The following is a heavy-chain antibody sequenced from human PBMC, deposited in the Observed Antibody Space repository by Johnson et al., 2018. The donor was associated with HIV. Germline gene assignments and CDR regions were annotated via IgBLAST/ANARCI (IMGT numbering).Heavy chain of an antibody. CDR2: ISSSGSTI. CDR1: GFTFSSYA. J-gene: IGHJ3*02. V-gene: IGHV3-64*07. D-gene: IGHD3-10*01. CDR3: ARNRGDSPPDAFDI. Sequence: VQLVESGGGVVQPGRSLRLSCAASGFTFSSYAMHWVRQAPGKGLEWVSYISSSGSTIYYADSVKGRFTISRDNSKNTLYLQMGSLRAEDMAVYYCARNRGDSPPDAFDIWGQGTMVTVSS.